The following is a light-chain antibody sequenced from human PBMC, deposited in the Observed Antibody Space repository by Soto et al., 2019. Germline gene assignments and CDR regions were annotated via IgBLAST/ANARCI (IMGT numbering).Light chain of an antibody. J-gene: IGLJ1*01. CDR2: EVS. CDR3: SSYTSSSTYV. CDR1: SSDVGAYSS. Sequence: QSVLTQPASVSGSPGQSITISCTGTSSDVGAYSSVSWYQQHPDKAPKLMIYEVSYRPSGVSDRFSGSKSDNTASLTNSGLHTEDEADYYCSSYTSSSTYVFGTGTKVTVL. V-gene: IGLV2-14*03.